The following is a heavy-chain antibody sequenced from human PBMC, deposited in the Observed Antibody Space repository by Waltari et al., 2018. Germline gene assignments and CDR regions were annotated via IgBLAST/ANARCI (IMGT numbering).Heavy chain of an antibody. D-gene: IGHD6-13*01. CDR3: ASIKSTIAADY. J-gene: IGHJ4*02. Sequence: QLQLQESGPGLVKPSETLSLTCTVSGGSISSSSYYWGWIRQPPGKGVEWFGMIYYGGSTYYTPSLKMRVAMSVDTSKNQFSLKLSSVTAADTAVYYCASIKSTIAADYWGQGTLVTVSS. CDR1: GGSISSSSYY. CDR2: IYYGGST. V-gene: IGHV4-39*01.